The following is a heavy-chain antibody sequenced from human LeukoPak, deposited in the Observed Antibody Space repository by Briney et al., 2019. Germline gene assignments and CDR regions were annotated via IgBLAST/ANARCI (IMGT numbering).Heavy chain of an antibody. J-gene: IGHJ1*01. Sequence: GGSLRLSCAASGFTFSSYAMHWVRQAPGKGLEWVAVISYDGSNKYYADSVKGRFTISRDNSKNTLYLQMNSLRAEGTAVYYCARDRVAVAGHQYFQHWGQGTLVTVSS. CDR1: GFTFSSYA. V-gene: IGHV3-30*04. D-gene: IGHD6-19*01. CDR3: ARDRVAVAGHQYFQH. CDR2: ISYDGSNK.